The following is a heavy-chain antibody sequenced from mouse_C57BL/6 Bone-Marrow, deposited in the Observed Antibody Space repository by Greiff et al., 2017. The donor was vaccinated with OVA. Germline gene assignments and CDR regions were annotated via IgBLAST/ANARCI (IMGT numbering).Heavy chain of an antibody. V-gene: IGHV2-5*01. CDR2: IWRGGST. CDR1: GFSLTSYG. J-gene: IGHJ4*01. CDR3: AKGNYSNYVGRRGYAMDY. D-gene: IGHD2-5*01. Sequence: QVQLQQSGPGLVQPSQSLSITCTVSGFSLTSYGVHWVRQSPGTGLEWLGVIWRGGSTDYNAAFMSRLSITKDNSKSQVFFKMNSLQADDTAIYYCAKGNYSNYVGRRGYAMDYWGQGTSVTVSS.